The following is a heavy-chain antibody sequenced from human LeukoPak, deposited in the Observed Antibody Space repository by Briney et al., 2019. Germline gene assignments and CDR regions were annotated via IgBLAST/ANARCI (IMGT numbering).Heavy chain of an antibody. V-gene: IGHV4-39*07. CDR2: IYYSGST. Sequence: SETLSLTCTVSGGSISSSSYYWGWLRQPPGKGLEWIGSIYYSGSTYYNPSLKSRVTISVDTSKNQFSLKLSSVTAADTAVYYCARGTDDSSGYYLHYYYGMDVWGQGTTVTVSS. CDR1: GGSISSSSYY. D-gene: IGHD3-22*01. CDR3: ARGTDDSSGYYLHYYYGMDV. J-gene: IGHJ6*02.